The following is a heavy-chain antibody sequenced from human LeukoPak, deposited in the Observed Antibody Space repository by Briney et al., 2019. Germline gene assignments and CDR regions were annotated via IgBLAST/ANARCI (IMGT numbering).Heavy chain of an antibody. D-gene: IGHD3-9*01. CDR2: IYSGGNT. CDR1: GFTVSSNY. J-gene: IGHJ4*02. CDR3: VSHSDPLTSYSFDY. V-gene: IGHV3-53*01. Sequence: GGSLRLSCAASGFTVSSNYMSWVRQAPGKGLEWVSIIYSGGNTYYADPVMGRFTSSRDNSKNTLSLQMHRLRAEDTAVYYCVSHSDPLTSYSFDYWGRGTLVTVSS.